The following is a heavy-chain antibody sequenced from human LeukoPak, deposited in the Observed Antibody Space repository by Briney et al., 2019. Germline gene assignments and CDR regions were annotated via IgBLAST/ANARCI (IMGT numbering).Heavy chain of an antibody. V-gene: IGHV5-51*01. CDR1: GHSFTSSW. CDR3: ASALYYSSAFYDY. J-gene: IGHJ4*02. Sequence: GDSLKISCQVSGHSFTSSWVGWVRQMPGKGLEWRGIIYVADSDTKYSPSFEGQVTISADKSIRTAYLQWSSLKASDTAMYYCASALYYSSAFYDYWGQGTLVTVSS. CDR2: IYVADSDT. D-gene: IGHD3-22*01.